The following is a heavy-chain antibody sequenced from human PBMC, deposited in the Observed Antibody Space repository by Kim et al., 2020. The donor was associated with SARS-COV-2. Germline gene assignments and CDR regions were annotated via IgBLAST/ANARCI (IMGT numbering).Heavy chain of an antibody. J-gene: IGHJ3*01. V-gene: IGHV4-59*01. CDR3: ARLGYGDIPY. D-gene: IGHD4-17*01. Sequence: TTNYNPTLKSRGTISGDTSKNQFSLKLSAVTAADTAVYYCARLGYGDIPYWGQGTMVTVSS. CDR2: TT.